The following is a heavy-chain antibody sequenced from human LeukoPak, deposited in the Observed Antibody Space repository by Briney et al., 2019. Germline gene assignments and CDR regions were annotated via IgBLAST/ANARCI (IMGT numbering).Heavy chain of an antibody. CDR1: GFTFSDYY. J-gene: IGHJ4*02. V-gene: IGHV3-11*04. D-gene: IGHD3-10*01. CDR3: ASHYGSGSSPFDH. CDR2: ISSSGSTI. Sequence: GGSLRLSCAASGFTFSDYYMSWIRQAPGKGLEWVSYISSSGSTIYSADSVKGRFTISRDTARNSLYLQMNSLRAEDTAVYYCASHYGSGSSPFDHWGQGTLVTVST.